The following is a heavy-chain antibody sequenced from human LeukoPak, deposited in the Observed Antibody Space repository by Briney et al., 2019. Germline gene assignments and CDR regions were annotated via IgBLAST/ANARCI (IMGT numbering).Heavy chain of an antibody. CDR1: GGSISSYY. D-gene: IGHD5-24*01. V-gene: IGHV4-59*08. CDR3: ARHPRRDGYSYDAFDI. Sequence: SETLSLTCTVSGGSISSYYWSWVRQPPGKGLEWIGYIYYSGRTNYNPSLKGRVTISIDTSKNQFSLKLSSVTAADTAVYYCARHPRRDGYSYDAFDIWGQGTMVTVSS. J-gene: IGHJ3*02. CDR2: IYYSGRT.